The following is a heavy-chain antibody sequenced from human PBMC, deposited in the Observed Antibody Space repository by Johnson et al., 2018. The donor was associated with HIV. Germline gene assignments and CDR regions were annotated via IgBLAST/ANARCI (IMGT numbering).Heavy chain of an antibody. V-gene: IGHV3-66*03. J-gene: IGHJ3*02. D-gene: IGHD3-22*01. Sequence: VQLVESGGGLIQPGGSLRLSCKASGFSISSNYMSWVRQPPGKGLEWVSVFYSGGSTYYADSVKGRFVISRESSKNTLYLQMNSMRAEETAVYYRAREHRYYYDSSGYYRGDAFDIWGQGTMVTVSS. CDR1: GFSISSNY. CDR2: FYSGGST. CDR3: AREHRYYYDSSGYYRGDAFDI.